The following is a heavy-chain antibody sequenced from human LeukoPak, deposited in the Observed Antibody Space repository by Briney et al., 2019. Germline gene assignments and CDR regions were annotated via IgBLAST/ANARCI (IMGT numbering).Heavy chain of an antibody. D-gene: IGHD3-22*01. J-gene: IGHJ5*02. V-gene: IGHV3-48*03. CDR2: ISSSGSTI. CDR3: ARERVVPQWGYNWFDP. Sequence: GGSLRLSCAASGFTFSSYEMNWVRQAPGKGLEWVSYISSSGSTIYYADSVKGRFTISRDNAKNSLYLQMNSLRAGDTAVYYCARERVVPQWGYNWFDPWGQGTLVTVSS. CDR1: GFTFSSYE.